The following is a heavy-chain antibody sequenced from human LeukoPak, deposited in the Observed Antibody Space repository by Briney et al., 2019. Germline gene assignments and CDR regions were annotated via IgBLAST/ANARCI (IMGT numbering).Heavy chain of an antibody. CDR1: GYTFTSYG. V-gene: IGHV1-2*02. J-gene: IGHJ4*02. D-gene: IGHD3-22*01. Sequence: ASVKVSCKASGYTFTSYGISWVRQAPGQGLEWMGWINPNSGGTNYAQKFQGRVTMTRDTSISTAYMELSRLRSDDTAVYYCAREDSSGYRYFDYWGQGTLVTVSS. CDR3: AREDSSGYRYFDY. CDR2: INPNSGGT.